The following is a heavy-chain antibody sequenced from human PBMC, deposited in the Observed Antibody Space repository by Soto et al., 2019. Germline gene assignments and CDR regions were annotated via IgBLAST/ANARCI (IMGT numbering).Heavy chain of an antibody. D-gene: IGHD6-13*01. CDR3: AHGVAEAGRFDY. J-gene: IGHJ4*02. V-gene: IGHV2-5*01. Sequence: QITLKESGPTLVKPTQTLTLTCTFSGFSLSTSGVGVCWIRQPPGKALEWLALIYWNDDKRYSPSLKSRLTITKDTAKNQVVLTMTNMDPVDTATYYCAHGVAEAGRFDYWGQGTLVTVSS. CDR2: IYWNDDK. CDR1: GFSLSTSGVG.